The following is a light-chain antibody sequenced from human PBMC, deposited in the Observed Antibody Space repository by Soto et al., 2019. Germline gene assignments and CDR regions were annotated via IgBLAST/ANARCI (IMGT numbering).Light chain of an antibody. Sequence: EIVMTQSPATLSVSPGERATLSCRASQSVSSNLAWYQQKPGQAPRLLIYGASTRATGIPARFSGSGSGTEFTLTISSLQSEDFEVHYCQQYNNWPLTFGGGTKVDI. CDR3: QQYNNWPLT. CDR1: QSVSSN. V-gene: IGKV3-15*01. J-gene: IGKJ4*01. CDR2: GAS.